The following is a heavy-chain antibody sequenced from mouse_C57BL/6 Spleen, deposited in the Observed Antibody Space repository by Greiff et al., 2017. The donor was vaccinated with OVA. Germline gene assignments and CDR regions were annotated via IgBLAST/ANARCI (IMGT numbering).Heavy chain of an antibody. V-gene: IGHV1-26*01. D-gene: IGHD2-5*01. CDR3: AIYSNYDY. CDR1: GYTFTDYY. CDR2: INPNNGGT. Sequence: EVKLQQSGPELVKPGASVKISCKASGYTFTDYYMNWVKQSHGKSLEWIGDINPNNGGTSYNQKFKGKATLTVDKSSSTAYMELRSLTSEDSAVYYCAIYSNYDYWGQGTTLTVSS. J-gene: IGHJ2*01.